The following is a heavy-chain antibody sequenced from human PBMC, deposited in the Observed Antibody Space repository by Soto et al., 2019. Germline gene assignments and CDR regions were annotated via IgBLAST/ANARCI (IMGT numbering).Heavy chain of an antibody. Sequence: PSETLSLTCTVSGGSISSGDYYWSWIRQPPGKGLEWIGYIYYSGSTYYNPSLKSRVTISVDTSKNQFSPKLSSVTAADTAVYYCAKGGAGHAFDIWGQGTMVTVSS. J-gene: IGHJ3*02. CDR1: GGSISSGDYY. CDR3: AKGGAGHAFDI. V-gene: IGHV4-30-4*01. CDR2: IYYSGST. D-gene: IGHD6-19*01.